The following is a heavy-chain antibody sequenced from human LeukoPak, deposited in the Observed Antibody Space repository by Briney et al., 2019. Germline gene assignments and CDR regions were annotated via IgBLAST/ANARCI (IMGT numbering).Heavy chain of an antibody. CDR3: ARERIYFGSGRDLTDARLFYYYGMDI. D-gene: IGHD3-10*01. V-gene: IGHV3-53*01. CDR2: IYGDGDT. CDR1: GFTVSDNC. J-gene: IGHJ6*01. Sequence: PGGSLRLSCVASGFTVSDNCMSWVRQAPGKGLEWVSVIYGDGDTYFSDSVKGRFTISRDNSKNTLYLQMNSLRAEDTAVYSCARERIYFGSGRDLTDARLFYYYGMDIWGQGTTVTVSS.